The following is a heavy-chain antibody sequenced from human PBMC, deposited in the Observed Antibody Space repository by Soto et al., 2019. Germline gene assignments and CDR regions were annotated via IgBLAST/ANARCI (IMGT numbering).Heavy chain of an antibody. CDR3: ARPNRDGYNYYFDY. CDR1: GFTVSSNY. J-gene: IGHJ4*02. V-gene: IGHV3-53*04. D-gene: IGHD5-12*01. Sequence: GGSLRLSCAASGFTVSSNYMSWVRQAPGKGLEWVSVIYSGGSTYYADSVKGRFTISRHNSKNTLYLQMNSLRAEDTAVYYCARPNRDGYNYYFDYWGQGTLVTVSS. CDR2: IYSGGST.